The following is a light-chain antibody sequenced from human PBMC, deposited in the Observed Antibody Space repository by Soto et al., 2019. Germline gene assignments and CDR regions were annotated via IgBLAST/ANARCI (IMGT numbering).Light chain of an antibody. CDR1: QSIGLA. Sequence: EIVFTQSPSTLSLSPGERATLSCRASQSIGLAIAWYQHKPGQAPRLLIYGASSRATGIPDRFSGSGSGTDFTLTISRLEPEDFAVYYCQQYGSSPPRATFGQGTRLEIK. CDR2: GAS. V-gene: IGKV3-20*01. J-gene: IGKJ5*01. CDR3: QQYGSSPPRAT.